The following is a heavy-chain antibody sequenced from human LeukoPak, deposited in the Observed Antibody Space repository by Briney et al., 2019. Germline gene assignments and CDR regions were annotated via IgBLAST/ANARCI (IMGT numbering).Heavy chain of an antibody. Sequence: ASVKVSCKASGYTFTSYAMNWVRQAPGQGLEWMGWINTNTGNPTYAQGFTGRFVFSLDTSVSTAYLQISSLKAEDTAVYYCARTVEGLVSPYFDYWGQGTLVTVSS. D-gene: IGHD6-19*01. CDR3: ARTVEGLVSPYFDY. V-gene: IGHV7-4-1*02. CDR2: INTNTGNP. CDR1: GYTFTSYA. J-gene: IGHJ4*02.